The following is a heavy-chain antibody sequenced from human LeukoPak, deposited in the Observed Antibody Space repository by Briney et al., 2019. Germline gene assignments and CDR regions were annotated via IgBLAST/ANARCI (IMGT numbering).Heavy chain of an antibody. J-gene: IGHJ6*04. Sequence: ASVKVSCKASGYTFTGYYMHWVRQAPGQGLEWMGWINPNSGGTNYAQKFQGRVTMTEDTSTDTAYMELSSLRSEDTAVYYCATARMVRGEDGMDVWGKGTTVTVSS. D-gene: IGHD3-10*01. CDR2: INPNSGGT. V-gene: IGHV1-2*02. CDR1: GYTFTGYY. CDR3: ATARMVRGEDGMDV.